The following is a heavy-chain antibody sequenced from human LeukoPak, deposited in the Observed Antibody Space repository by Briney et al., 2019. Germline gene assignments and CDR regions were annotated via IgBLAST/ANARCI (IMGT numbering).Heavy chain of an antibody. V-gene: IGHV3-7*01. CDR1: GFTFSRNW. CDR3: AKLLGTVTTYDF. D-gene: IGHD3-10*01. J-gene: IGHJ4*02. Sequence: GGSLRLSCGASGFTFSRNWMSWVRQAPGKGLECVASIDPEGSRKYYLDSVRGRFTITRDNAKNSLYLQMTNLGAEDTAVYYCAKLLGTVTTYDFWGQGTLVTVS. CDR2: IDPEGSRK.